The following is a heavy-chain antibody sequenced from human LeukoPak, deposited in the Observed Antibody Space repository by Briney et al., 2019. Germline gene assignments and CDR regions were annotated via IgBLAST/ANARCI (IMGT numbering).Heavy chain of an antibody. CDR3: TRDRGWQQFDY. CDR1: AFTFSDSW. Sequence: GGSLRLSCVASAFTFSDSWMTWVRQAPGKGLERVANINEDGSGKYYVDSVRGRFTISRDNAKNSLYLQMSSLRDDDTAVYYCTRDRGWQQFDYWGQGTLVTVSS. D-gene: IGHD5-24*01. CDR2: INEDGSGK. J-gene: IGHJ4*02. V-gene: IGHV3-7*01.